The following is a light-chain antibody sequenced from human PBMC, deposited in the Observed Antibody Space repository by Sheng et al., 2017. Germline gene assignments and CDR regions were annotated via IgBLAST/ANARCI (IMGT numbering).Light chain of an antibody. CDR1: QSVSSN. V-gene: IGKV3-15*01. J-gene: IGKJ4*01. Sequence: EIVMTQSPATLSVSPGERATLSCRASQSVSSNLAWYQQKPGQAPRLLIYGASTRATGIPARFSGSGSGTEFTLTISSLQSEDFAVYYCQQYYSLPLTFGGGTKVKIK. CDR3: QQYYSLPLT. CDR2: GAS.